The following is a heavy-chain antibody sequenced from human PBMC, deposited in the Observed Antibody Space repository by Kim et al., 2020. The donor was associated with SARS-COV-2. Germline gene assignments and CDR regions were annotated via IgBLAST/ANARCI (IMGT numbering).Heavy chain of an antibody. D-gene: IGHD4-17*01. CDR2: IYSGGSST. J-gene: IGHJ4*02. CDR3: AKDGMNLHDYGDYDEHYFDY. Sequence: GGSLRLSCAASGFTFSSYAMSWVRQAPGKGLEWVSVIYSGGSSTYYADSVKGRFTISRDNSKNTLYLQMNSLRAEDTAVYYCAKDGMNLHDYGDYDEHYFDYWGQGTLVTVSS. V-gene: IGHV3-23*03. CDR1: GFTFSSYA.